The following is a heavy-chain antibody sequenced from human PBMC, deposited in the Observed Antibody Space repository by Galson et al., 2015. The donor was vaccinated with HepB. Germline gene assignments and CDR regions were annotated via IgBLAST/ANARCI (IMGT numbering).Heavy chain of an antibody. CDR1: GFTFRASY. D-gene: IGHD3-3*01. Sequence: SLRLSCAASGFTFRASYMSWIRQAPGKGLEWVSYISSSSSYTNYADSVKGRFTISRDNAKNSLYLQMNSLRAEDTAVYYCASGAIFGVVPWVCWGQGTLVTVSS. CDR2: ISSSSSYT. CDR3: ASGAIFGVVPWVC. V-gene: IGHV3-11*06. J-gene: IGHJ4*02.